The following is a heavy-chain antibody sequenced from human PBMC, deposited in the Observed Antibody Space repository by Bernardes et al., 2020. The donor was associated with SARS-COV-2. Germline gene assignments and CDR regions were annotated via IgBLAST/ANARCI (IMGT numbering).Heavy chain of an antibody. CDR2: IYYSGST. D-gene: IGHD2-2*01. CDR1: GGSISSYY. Sequence: SETLSLTCTVSGGSISSYYWSWIRQPPGKGLEWIGYIYYSGSTNYNPSLKSRVTISVDTSKNQFSLKLSSVTAADTAVYYCARAVVPAATTYYYYYYMDVWGKGTTVTVSS. V-gene: IGHV4-59*01. J-gene: IGHJ6*03. CDR3: ARAVVPAATTYYYYYYMDV.